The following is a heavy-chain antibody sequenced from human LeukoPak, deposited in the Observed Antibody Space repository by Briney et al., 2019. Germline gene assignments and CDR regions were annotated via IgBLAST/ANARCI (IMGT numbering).Heavy chain of an antibody. D-gene: IGHD3-10*01. V-gene: IGHV4-4*02. CDR2: IYHSGST. CDR3: ARGPMYYYGSGAPFDI. Sequence: SETLSLTCAVSGGSISSSNWWSWVRPPPGKGLEWIGEIYHSGSTNYNPSLKSRVTMSVDTSKNQFSLKPSSVTAADTAVYYCARGPMYYYGSGAPFDIWGQGTMVTVSS. J-gene: IGHJ3*02. CDR1: GGSISSSNW.